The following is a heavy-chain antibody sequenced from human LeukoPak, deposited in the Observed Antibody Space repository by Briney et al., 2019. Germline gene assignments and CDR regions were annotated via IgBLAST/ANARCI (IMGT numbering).Heavy chain of an antibody. D-gene: IGHD2-15*01. Sequence: ASVKVSCKASGYTFTGYYMHWVRQAPGQGLEWMGWINPNSGGTNYAPKFQGRVTMTRDTSISTAYMELSRLRSDDTAVYYCARGASIVVVVAATLDYYYGMDVWGQGTTVTVSS. J-gene: IGHJ6*02. CDR1: GYTFTGYY. CDR2: INPNSGGT. CDR3: ARGASIVVVVAATLDYYYGMDV. V-gene: IGHV1-2*02.